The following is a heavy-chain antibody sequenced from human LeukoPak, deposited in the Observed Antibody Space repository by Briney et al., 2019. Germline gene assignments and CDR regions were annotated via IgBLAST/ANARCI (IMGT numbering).Heavy chain of an antibody. V-gene: IGHV4-59*01. CDR2: IYYSGST. Sequence: SGTLSLTCTVSGGSISSYYWSWIRQPPGKGLEWIGYIYYSGSTNYNPSLKSRVTISVDTSKNQFSLKLSSVTAADTAVYYCARSAGRPYYDFWSGYYSGTYYYYYGMDVWGQGTTVTVSS. CDR3: ARSAGRPYYDFWSGYYSGTYYYYYGMDV. CDR1: GGSISSYY. D-gene: IGHD3-3*01. J-gene: IGHJ6*02.